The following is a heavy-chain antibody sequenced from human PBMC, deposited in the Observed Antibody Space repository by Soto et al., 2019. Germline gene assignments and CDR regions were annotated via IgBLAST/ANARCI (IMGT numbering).Heavy chain of an antibody. Sequence: GGSLRLSCASSVFTFRTYAMNCVRHSPGKWLEWISAISGSGSFTHYADSVRGRFTISRDNSQNQLYLQMNNLRGDDTAMYYCAKTPTGSPSSKFDYWVHVSQVTVSP. CDR3: AKTPTGSPSSKFDY. D-gene: IGHD3-10*01. CDR1: VFTFRTYA. J-gene: IGHJ4*01. V-gene: IGHV3-23*01. CDR2: ISGSGSFT.